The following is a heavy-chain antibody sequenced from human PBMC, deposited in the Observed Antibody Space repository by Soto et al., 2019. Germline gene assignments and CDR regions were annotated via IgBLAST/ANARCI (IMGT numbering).Heavy chain of an antibody. D-gene: IGHD5-18*01. V-gene: IGHV4-59*11. CDR2: IYDSGST. Sequence: PSETLSLTCSVSGDSLKNHYWAWIRHSPGKGLEWIGNIYDSGSTNYSPALKSRVSMSVDTSKNLFSLKMNSVTAADTAVYYCARSSMVTVDYFHFWGQGTVVTVSS. CDR1: GDSLKNHY. CDR3: ARSSMVTVDYFHF. J-gene: IGHJ4*02.